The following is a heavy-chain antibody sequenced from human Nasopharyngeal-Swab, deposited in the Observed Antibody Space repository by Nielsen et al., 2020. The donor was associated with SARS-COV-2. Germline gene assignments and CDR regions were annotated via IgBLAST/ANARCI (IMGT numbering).Heavy chain of an antibody. CDR1: GYTFTSYA. J-gene: IGHJ5*02. Sequence: ASVKVSCKASGYTFTSYAMNWVRQAPGQGLEWMGWINTNTGNPTYAQGFTGRFVFSLDTSVSTAYLQISSLKAEDTAVYYCAREPYGSGTTVDWFDPWGQGTLVTVSS. V-gene: IGHV7-4-1*02. CDR3: AREPYGSGTTVDWFDP. CDR2: INTNTGNP. D-gene: IGHD3-10*01.